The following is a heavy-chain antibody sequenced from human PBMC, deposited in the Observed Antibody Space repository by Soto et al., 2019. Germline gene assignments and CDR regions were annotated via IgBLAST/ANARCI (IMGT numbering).Heavy chain of an antibody. J-gene: IGHJ4*02. CDR3: ARVRSGYYLYYFDY. V-gene: IGHV4-59*01. CDR1: GGSISSYY. Sequence: SETLSLTCTVSGGSISSYYWSWIRQPPGKGLEWIGYIYYSGSTNYNPSLKSRVTISVDTSKNQFSLKLSSVTAADTAVYYCARVRSGYYLYYFDYWGQGTLVTVSS. D-gene: IGHD3-3*01. CDR2: IYYSGST.